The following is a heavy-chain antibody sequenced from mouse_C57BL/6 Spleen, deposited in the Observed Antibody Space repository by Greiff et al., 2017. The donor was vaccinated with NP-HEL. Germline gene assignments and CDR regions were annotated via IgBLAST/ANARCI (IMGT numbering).Heavy chain of an antibody. Sequence: EVMLVESGGGLVQPGGSLSLSCAASGFTFTDYYMSWVRQPPGKALEWLGFIRNKANGYTTEYSASVKGRFTISRDNSQSILYLQMNALSAEDSATYYCASSYDDGHWYFDVWGTGTTVTVSS. D-gene: IGHD2-4*01. V-gene: IGHV7-3*01. CDR2: IRNKANGYTT. CDR3: ASSYDDGHWYFDV. CDR1: GFTFTDYY. J-gene: IGHJ1*03.